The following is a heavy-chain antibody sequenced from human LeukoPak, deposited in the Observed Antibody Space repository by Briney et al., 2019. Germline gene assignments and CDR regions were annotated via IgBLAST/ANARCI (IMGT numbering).Heavy chain of an antibody. D-gene: IGHD2-21*02. V-gene: IGHV3-48*03. CDR3: ARDRSKVTAYDDALDI. CDR2: ISDIGTTQ. CDR1: GFTFSSYE. J-gene: IGHJ3*02. Sequence: GGSLRLSCAASGFTFSSYELNWVRQAPGKGLEWVSYISDIGTTQHYADSVKGRFTISRDNAKNSLYLQMNSLTGEDTAVYYCARDRSKVTAYDDALDIWGQGT.